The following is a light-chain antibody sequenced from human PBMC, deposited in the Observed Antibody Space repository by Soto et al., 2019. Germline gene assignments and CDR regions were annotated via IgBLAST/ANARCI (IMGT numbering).Light chain of an antibody. V-gene: IGLV1-40*01. CDR3: QSYDASLSGYV. J-gene: IGLJ1*01. CDR2: GNN. Sequence: QPVLTQPPSVSEAPGQRVTISCTGSNSNIGGGYDVHWFQQLPGTAPKLLFYGNNNRPSGVPDRFSGSTSGTSASLAITGLQTEDEAIYYCQSYDASLSGYVFGTGTKLTVL. CDR1: NSNIGGGYD.